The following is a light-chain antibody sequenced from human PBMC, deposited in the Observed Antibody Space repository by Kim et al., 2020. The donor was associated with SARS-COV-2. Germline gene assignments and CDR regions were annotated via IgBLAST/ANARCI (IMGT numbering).Light chain of an antibody. CDR2: GTS. J-gene: IGKJ2*01. CDR1: QSVNRNF. Sequence: LSPGERAPLSCRASQSVNRNFLAWYQQTPGQAPRLLMYGTSRRATGTPDGFSGSGSGTDFTLTISRLEPEDFAVYLCQQYGTSPYTFGQGTNLEI. V-gene: IGKV3-20*01. CDR3: QQYGTSPYT.